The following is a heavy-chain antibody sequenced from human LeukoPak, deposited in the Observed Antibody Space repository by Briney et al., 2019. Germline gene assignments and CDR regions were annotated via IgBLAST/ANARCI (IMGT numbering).Heavy chain of an antibody. V-gene: IGHV1-18*01. Sequence: RASVKVSCKTSGYTFTNYGISWVRQAPGLGLEWMGWISAYNGNTNYAQKVQGRVTMTIDTSTSTAYMELRSLRFDDTAVYYCARDQSVRLLQTSSTYFKHVFAIWGQGSMVTVSS. D-gene: IGHD6-13*01. J-gene: IGHJ3*02. CDR1: GYTFTNYG. CDR3: ARDQSVRLLQTSSTYFKHVFAI. CDR2: ISAYNGNT.